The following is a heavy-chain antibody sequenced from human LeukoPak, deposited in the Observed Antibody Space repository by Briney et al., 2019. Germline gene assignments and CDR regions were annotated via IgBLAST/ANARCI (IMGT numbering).Heavy chain of an antibody. CDR1: GFTFSSYA. Sequence: PGGSLRLSCSASGFTFSSYAMTWVRQAPGKGLEWVSAISGSGGYTYYADSVKGRFTISRDNSKNTLHLQMNSLRAEDTAVYYCAKTAYGSGKYYKDYWRRGTLVTVSS. V-gene: IGHV3-23*01. D-gene: IGHD3-10*01. CDR2: ISGSGGYT. CDR3: AKTAYGSGKYYKDY. J-gene: IGHJ4*02.